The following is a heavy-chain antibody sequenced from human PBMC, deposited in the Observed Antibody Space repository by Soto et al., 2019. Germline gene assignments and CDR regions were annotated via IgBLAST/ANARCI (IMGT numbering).Heavy chain of an antibody. J-gene: IGHJ3*02. CDR1: GFTVSSNY. CDR2: IYSGGST. CDR3: ARDNQAGGHDAFDI. V-gene: IGHV3-66*01. Sequence: PGGSLRLSCAASGFTVSSNYMSWVRQAPGKGLEWVSVIYSGGSTYYADSVKGRFTISRDNSKNTLYLQMNSLRAEDTAVYYCARDNQAGGHDAFDIWGQGTMVTVSS. D-gene: IGHD3-16*01.